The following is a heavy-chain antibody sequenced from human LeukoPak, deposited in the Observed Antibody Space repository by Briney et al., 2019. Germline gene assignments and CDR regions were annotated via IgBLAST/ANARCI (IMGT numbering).Heavy chain of an antibody. J-gene: IGHJ4*02. CDR3: ARGGNYDYWSGYGEDHFDY. V-gene: IGHV3-30-3*01. CDR1: GLTFSNYA. Sequence: GGSLRLSCAGSGLTFSNYAMHWVRQAPGKGLEWVAVISYDGSNKYYADSVKGRFTISRDNSMDTLHLRMNIVKPEDTAVYFCARGGNYDYWSGYGEDHFDYWGQGTLVAASS. D-gene: IGHD3-3*01. CDR2: ISYDGSNK.